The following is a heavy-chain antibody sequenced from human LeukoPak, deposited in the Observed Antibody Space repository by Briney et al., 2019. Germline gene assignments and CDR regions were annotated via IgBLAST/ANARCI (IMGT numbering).Heavy chain of an antibody. V-gene: IGHV1-8*01. CDR3: ASRSGYCSGGSCRSYYYYGMDV. CDR1: GYTFTSCD. CDR2: MNPNSGNT. J-gene: IGHJ6*02. D-gene: IGHD2-15*01. Sequence: ASVKVSCKASGYTFTSCDINWVRQATGQGLEWMGWMNPNSGNTGYAQKFQGRVTMTRNTSISTAYMELSSLRSEDTAVYYCASRSGYCSGGSCRSYYYYGMDVWGQGTTVTVSS.